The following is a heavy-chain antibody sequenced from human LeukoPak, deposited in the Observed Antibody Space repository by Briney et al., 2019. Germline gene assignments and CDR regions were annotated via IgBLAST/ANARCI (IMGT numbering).Heavy chain of an antibody. D-gene: IGHD3-3*01. V-gene: IGHV3-30*18. Sequence: PGGSLRLSCAASGFTFSSYGMHWVRQAPGKGLEWVAVVANDGNDKRYADSVKGRFTISRDNSKNTLYLQMNSLRGEDTAVYYCAKDGTFGAATYYFDYWGQGTLVTVSS. CDR3: AKDGTFGAATYYFDY. CDR2: VANDGNDK. J-gene: IGHJ4*02. CDR1: GFTFSSYG.